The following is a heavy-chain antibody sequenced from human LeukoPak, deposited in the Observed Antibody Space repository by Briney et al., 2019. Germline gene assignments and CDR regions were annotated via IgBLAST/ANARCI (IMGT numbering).Heavy chain of an antibody. Sequence: PSETLSLTCTVSGGSISSYYWSWIRQPPGKGGEWVGYIYYSGSTNYNPSLNSRVTISVDTSKNQFSLKLSSVTAADTAVYYCARHSHIAAAGTWDYWGQGTLVTVSS. V-gene: IGHV4-59*08. CDR3: ARHSHIAAAGTWDY. J-gene: IGHJ4*02. CDR1: GGSISSYY. D-gene: IGHD6-13*01. CDR2: IYYSGST.